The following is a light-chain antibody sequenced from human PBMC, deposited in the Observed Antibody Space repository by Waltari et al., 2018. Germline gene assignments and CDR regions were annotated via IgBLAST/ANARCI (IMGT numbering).Light chain of an antibody. CDR3: AAWDDSLNGYV. CDR1: NSNIGSNT. V-gene: IGLV1-44*01. Sequence: QSVLTQPPSASGTPGQRVTISCSGSNSNIGSNTVNWYQQLPTTAPKLLVYGNDQRPSGVPNRFPGSTSGTSASLAISGLQSEDEADYYCAAWDDSLNGYVFGTGTKVTVL. J-gene: IGLJ1*01. CDR2: GND.